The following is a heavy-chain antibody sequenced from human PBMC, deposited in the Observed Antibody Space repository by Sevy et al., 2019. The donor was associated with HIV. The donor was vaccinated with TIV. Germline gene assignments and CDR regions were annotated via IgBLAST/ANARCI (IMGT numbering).Heavy chain of an antibody. D-gene: IGHD1-26*01. V-gene: IGHV1-18*04. J-gene: IGHJ4*02. CDR3: ARETYSGCYFDY. CDR1: GYTFTSYG. Sequence: ASVKVSCKASGYTFTSYGISWVRQAPGQWLEWMGWISAYNGNTNYAQKLQGRVTMTTDTSTSTAYMELRSLRSDDTAVYYCARETYSGCYFDYWGQGTLVTVSS. CDR2: ISAYNGNT.